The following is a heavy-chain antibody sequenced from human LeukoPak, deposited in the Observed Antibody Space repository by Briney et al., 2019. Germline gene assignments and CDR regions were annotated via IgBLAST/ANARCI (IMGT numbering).Heavy chain of an antibody. J-gene: IGHJ4*02. CDR3: ARQYISGQWYFDY. V-gene: IGHV3-30*04. CDR1: GFTFSSHA. D-gene: IGHD5-18*01. Sequence: PGGFLRLSCAASGFTFSSHALHWVRQAPGKGLEWVAVISSDGSYKYYADSVKGRFTISRDNSKNTLYLQMNSLIPEDTAVYYCARQYISGQWYFDYWGQGTLVTVSS. CDR2: ISSDGSYK.